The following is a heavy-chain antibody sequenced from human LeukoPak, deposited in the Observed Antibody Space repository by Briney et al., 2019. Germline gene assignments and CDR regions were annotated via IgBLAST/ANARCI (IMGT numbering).Heavy chain of an antibody. CDR1: GFTFSSYG. D-gene: IGHD1-26*01. CDR2: ISYDGSNE. V-gene: IGHV3-30*03. CDR3: ASLSGSQHFDY. Sequence: GGSLRLSCAASGFTFSSYGMHWVRQAPGKGLEWVAVISYDGSNEYYADSVKGRFTFSRDNSKNTLYLQMNSLRAEDTAVYYCASLSGSQHFDYWGQGTLVTVSS. J-gene: IGHJ4*02.